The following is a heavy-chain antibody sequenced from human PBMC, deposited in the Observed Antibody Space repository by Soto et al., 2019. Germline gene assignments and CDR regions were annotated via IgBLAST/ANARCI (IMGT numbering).Heavy chain of an antibody. CDR1: GGSVSIGSYY. CDR2: IYYSGST. J-gene: IGHJ6*02. V-gene: IGHV4-61*01. CDR3: ARGRSGSGSYLAPYYYYYGMDV. Sequence: SETLSLTCTVSGGSVSIGSYYWGCIRQPPGKGLEWIGYIYYSGSTNYNPSLKSRVTISVDTSKNQFSLKLSSVTAADTAVYYCARGRSGSGSYLAPYYYYYGMDVWGQGTTVTVSS. D-gene: IGHD3-10*01.